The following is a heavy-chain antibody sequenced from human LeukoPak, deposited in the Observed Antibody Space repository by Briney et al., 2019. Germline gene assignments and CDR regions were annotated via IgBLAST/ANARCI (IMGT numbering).Heavy chain of an antibody. D-gene: IGHD3-22*01. Sequence: GRSLRLSCAASGFTFSSYGMHWVRQAPGKGLEWVAVISYDGSNKYYADSVKGRFTISRDNSKNTLYLQMNSLRAEDTAVYYCAKEWGSYYDSSGYHYGYFDYWGQGTLVTVSS. CDR2: ISYDGSNK. J-gene: IGHJ4*02. V-gene: IGHV3-30*18. CDR1: GFTFSSYG. CDR3: AKEWGSYYDSSGYHYGYFDY.